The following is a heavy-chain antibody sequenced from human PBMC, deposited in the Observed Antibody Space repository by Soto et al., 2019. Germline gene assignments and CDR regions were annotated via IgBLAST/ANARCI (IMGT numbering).Heavy chain of an antibody. CDR2: IIPIFGTA. CDR1: GGTFSSYA. Sequence: SVKVSCKASGGTFSSYAISWVRRAPGQGLEWMGGIIPIFGTANYAQKFQGRVTITADESTSTAYMELSSLRSEDTAVYYCARGFLTGVHYFDYWGQGTLVTVSS. J-gene: IGHJ4*02. D-gene: IGHD7-27*01. CDR3: ARGFLTGVHYFDY. V-gene: IGHV1-69*13.